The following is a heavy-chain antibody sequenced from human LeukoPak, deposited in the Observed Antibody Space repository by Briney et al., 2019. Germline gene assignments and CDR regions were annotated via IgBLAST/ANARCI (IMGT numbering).Heavy chain of an antibody. CDR1: GGTFSSYA. V-gene: IGHV1-69*13. CDR3: ARGVDYDFWSGNNWFDP. J-gene: IGHJ5*02. Sequence: SVKVSCKASGGTFSSYAISWVRHAPGQGLEWMGGIIPILGTANYAQKFQGRVTITADESTSTAYLELSSLRSEDTAVYYCARGVDYDFWSGNNWFDPCGQGTPFTVSS. CDR2: IIPILGTA. D-gene: IGHD3-3*01.